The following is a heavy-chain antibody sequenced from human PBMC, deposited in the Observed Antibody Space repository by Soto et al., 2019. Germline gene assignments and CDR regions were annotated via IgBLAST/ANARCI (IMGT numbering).Heavy chain of an antibody. J-gene: IGHJ3*02. CDR1: GYPVTAYY. Sequence: QLHLVQSGAVVKKPGASVTVSCSASGYPVTAYYMHWVRQAPGRGLEWMGGINPATGAAKYTQTFQGRVTSTRDTSTSTVYLELSGLTSDDTAVFYCAKGGGVGVAGSAAFDMWGQGTLVTVSS. V-gene: IGHV1-2*01. CDR2: INPATGAA. D-gene: IGHD3-3*01. CDR3: AKGGGVGVAGSAAFDM.